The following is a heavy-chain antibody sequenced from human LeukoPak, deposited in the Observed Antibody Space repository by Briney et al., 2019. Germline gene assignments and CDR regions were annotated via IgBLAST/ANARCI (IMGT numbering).Heavy chain of an antibody. CDR1: GGSFSGYY. V-gene: IGHV4-34*01. J-gene: IGHJ3*02. Sequence: SETLSLTCAVYGGSFSGYYWSWIRQPPGKGLEWIGEINHSGSTNYNPSLKSRVTISVDTSKNQFSLKLSSVIAADTAVYYCARAPTLYDFWSDDAFDIWGQGTMVTVSS. D-gene: IGHD3-3*01. CDR3: ARAPTLYDFWSDDAFDI. CDR2: INHSGST.